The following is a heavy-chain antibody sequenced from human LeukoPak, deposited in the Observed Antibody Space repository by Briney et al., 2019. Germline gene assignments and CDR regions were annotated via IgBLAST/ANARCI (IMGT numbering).Heavy chain of an antibody. J-gene: IGHJ6*02. V-gene: IGHV3-21*01. Sequence: RAGGSLRLSCAASGFTFSSYSMNWVRQAPGKGLEWVSSISSSSSYIYYAGSVKGRFTISRDNAKNSLYLQMNSLRAEDTAVYYCARDNRGFIMAIYYYYGMDVWGQGTTVTVSS. CDR2: ISSSSSYI. D-gene: IGHD3-10*01. CDR3: ARDNRGFIMAIYYYYGMDV. CDR1: GFTFSSYS.